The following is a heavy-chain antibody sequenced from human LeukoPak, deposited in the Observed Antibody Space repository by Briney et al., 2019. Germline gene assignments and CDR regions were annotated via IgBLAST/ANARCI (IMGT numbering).Heavy chain of an antibody. D-gene: IGHD3-3*01. J-gene: IGHJ4*02. V-gene: IGHV3-48*01. CDR3: ARDRGGADDFWSGYYTGYFDY. CDR1: GFTFSSYN. CDR2: IRSSSSV. Sequence: GGSLRLSCAASGFTFSSYNMNWVRQAPGKGLEWVSYIRSSSSVYYVDSVKGRFTISRDNAKNSLYLQMNSLRAEDKAVYYCARDRGGADDFWSGYYTGYFDYWGQGALVTVSS.